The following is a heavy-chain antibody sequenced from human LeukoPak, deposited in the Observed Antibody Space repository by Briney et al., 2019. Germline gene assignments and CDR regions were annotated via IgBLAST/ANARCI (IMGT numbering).Heavy chain of an antibody. CDR1: GGTFSSYA. D-gene: IGHD2-2*01. CDR2: IIPIFGTA. J-gene: IGHJ6*03. V-gene: IGHV1-69*05. Sequence: ASVKVSCKXSGGTFSSYAISWVRQAPGQGLEWMGGIIPIFGTANYAQKFQGRVTITTDESTSTAYMELSSLRSEDTAVYYCARGGLYCSSTSCQGYYYYYYMDVWGKGTTVTVSS. CDR3: ARGGLYCSSTSCQGYYYYYYMDV.